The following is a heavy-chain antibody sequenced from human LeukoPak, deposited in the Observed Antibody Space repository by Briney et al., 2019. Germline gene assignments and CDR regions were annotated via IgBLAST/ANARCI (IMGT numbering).Heavy chain of an antibody. CDR1: GDSISSSSNY. V-gene: IGHV4-39*01. D-gene: IGHD6-19*01. CDR3: AKRTPSSGWYDLFDY. Sequence: SETLSLTCTVSGDSISSSSNYWGWVRQPPGKGLEWIGNINHRGSSKYNPSLESRVTISVDRYKNQFSLKLTSVTAADTAVYYCAKRTPSSGWYDLFDYWGQGTLVTVSS. J-gene: IGHJ4*02. CDR2: INHRGSS.